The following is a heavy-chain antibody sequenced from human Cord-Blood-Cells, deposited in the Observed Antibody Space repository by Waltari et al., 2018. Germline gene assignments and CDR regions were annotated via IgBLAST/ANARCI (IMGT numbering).Heavy chain of an antibody. D-gene: IGHD5-18*01. V-gene: IGHV3-53*01. CDR3: ARKYSYGYYFDD. CDR2: IYSGGST. Sequence: ELQLLESGGGLIQPGGSLRLSCAASGFTVSSNYMRWVLQAPGQGLEWVSVIYSGGSTYYADSVKGGFTIPRDNSKNTLYLQMNSLSAEDTAVYYCARKYSYGYYFDDWGQGTLVTVSS. J-gene: IGHJ4*02. CDR1: GFTVSSNY.